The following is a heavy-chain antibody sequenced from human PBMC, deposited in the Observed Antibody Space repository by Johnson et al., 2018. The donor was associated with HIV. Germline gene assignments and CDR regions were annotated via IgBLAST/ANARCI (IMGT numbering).Heavy chain of an antibody. CDR3: ARSYSTDALDV. CDR2: ISGSGGST. CDR1: GFTFSTYA. Sequence: EVQLVESGGGVVRPGGSLRLSCAASGFTFSTYAMSWVRQAPGKGLEWVSAISGSGGSTYYADSVKGRFTISRDNSKNTLYLQLNSLKVEDTAVYYCARSYSTDALDVWGQGTMVTVSS. D-gene: IGHD3-10*01. V-gene: IGHV3-23*04. J-gene: IGHJ3*01.